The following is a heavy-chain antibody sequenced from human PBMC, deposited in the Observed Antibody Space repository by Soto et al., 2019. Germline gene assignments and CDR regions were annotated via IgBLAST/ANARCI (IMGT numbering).Heavy chain of an antibody. Sequence: GESLKISCKGSGYSFTSYWISWVRQMPGKGLEWMGRIDPSDSYTNYSPSFQGHVTISADKSISTAYLQWSSLKASDTAMYYCAALAGVVPAATDYYYYGMDVWGQGTTVTVSS. V-gene: IGHV5-10-1*01. J-gene: IGHJ6*02. D-gene: IGHD2-2*01. CDR3: AALAGVVPAATDYYYYGMDV. CDR1: GYSFTSYW. CDR2: IDPSDSYT.